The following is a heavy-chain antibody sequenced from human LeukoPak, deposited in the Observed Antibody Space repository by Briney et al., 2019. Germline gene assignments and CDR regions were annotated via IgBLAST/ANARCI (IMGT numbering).Heavy chain of an antibody. CDR3: ATGSVDTAMGTYYYYGMDV. V-gene: IGHV1-24*01. J-gene: IGHJ6*02. CDR1: GYTLTELS. Sequence: ASVKVSCKVSGYTLTELSMHWVRQAPGKGLEWMGGFDPEDGETIYAQKFQGRVTMTEDTSTDTAYMELSSLRSEDTAVYYCATGSVDTAMGTYYYYGMDVWGQGTTVTVSS. D-gene: IGHD5-18*01. CDR2: FDPEDGET.